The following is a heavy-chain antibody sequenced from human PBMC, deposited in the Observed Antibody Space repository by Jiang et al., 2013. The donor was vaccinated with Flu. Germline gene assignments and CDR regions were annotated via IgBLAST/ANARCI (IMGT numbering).Heavy chain of an antibody. CDR1: DGSMRSDTYY. D-gene: IGHD5-12*01. V-gene: IGHV4-39*07. CDR3: ARAQKYSGFELPYFDY. CDR2: IYYSGSA. J-gene: IGHJ4*02. Sequence: GPGLVKPSETLSLICSVSDGSMRSDTYYWGWIRQSPGKRLEWIGGIYYSGSAYYNPSLSSRVAMSVDTSKKQLSLRLTSLTAADTAVYFCARAQKYSGFELPYFDYWGQGILVTVSS.